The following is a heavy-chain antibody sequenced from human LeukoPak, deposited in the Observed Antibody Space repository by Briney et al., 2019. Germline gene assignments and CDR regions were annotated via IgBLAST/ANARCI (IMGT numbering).Heavy chain of an antibody. CDR3: AREYSASRAAFDY. CDR1: GGSISGYY. V-gene: IGHV4-4*07. Sequence: PSETLSLTCTASGGSISGYYWSWIRQPAGKGLEWIGRVYSCGSTNFNPSLKNRVTMSVDTSNNHFSLKLASVTAADTAVYYCAREYSASRAAFDYWGQGTLVTVSS. CDR2: VYSCGST. J-gene: IGHJ4*02. D-gene: IGHD1-26*01.